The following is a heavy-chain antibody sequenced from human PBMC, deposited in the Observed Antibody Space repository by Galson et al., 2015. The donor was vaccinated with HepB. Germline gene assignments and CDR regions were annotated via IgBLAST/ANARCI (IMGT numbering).Heavy chain of an antibody. CDR3: SREYFGELPYYDY. CDR2: ISSYNGNT. CDR1: GSTFINYG. D-gene: IGHD3-10*01. V-gene: IGHV1-18*01. Sequence: SVKVSCKASGSTFINYGISWVRQAPGQGLEWMGWISSYNGNTKFAENFQDRVTMTTDAPTSTAYMELRSLRSDDTAIYYCSREYFGELPYYDYWGQGSLVTVSS. J-gene: IGHJ4*02.